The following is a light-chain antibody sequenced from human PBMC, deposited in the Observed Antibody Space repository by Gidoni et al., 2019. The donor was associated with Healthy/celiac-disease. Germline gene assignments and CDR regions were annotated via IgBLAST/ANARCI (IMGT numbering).Light chain of an antibody. CDR2: DAS. Sequence: DIQMTQSPSSLSASVGDRVTITCQASQDISNYLNWYQQKPGKATKLLIYDASNLETGVPSRFSGSGSGTYFTFTISSLQPEDTATYYCQQYDNLPTFGQGTRLEIK. CDR3: QQYDNLPT. V-gene: IGKV1-33*01. J-gene: IGKJ5*01. CDR1: QDISNY.